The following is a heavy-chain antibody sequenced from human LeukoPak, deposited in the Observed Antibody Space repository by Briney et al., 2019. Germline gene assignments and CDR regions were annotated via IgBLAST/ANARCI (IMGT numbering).Heavy chain of an antibody. J-gene: IGHJ4*02. V-gene: IGHV4-59*01. CDR1: GGSISSYY. Sequence: SETLSLTCTVSGGSISSYYWSWTRQPPGKGLEWIGYIYYSGSTNYNPSLKSRVTISVDTSKNQFSLKLSSVTAADTAVYYCAREPGYWGQGTLVTVSS. CDR3: AREPGY. CDR2: IYYSGST.